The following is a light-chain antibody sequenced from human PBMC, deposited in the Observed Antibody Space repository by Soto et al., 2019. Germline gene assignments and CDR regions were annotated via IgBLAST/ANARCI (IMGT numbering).Light chain of an antibody. Sequence: DIQRTQSPSSLSASLGDRVTLTCRASQSITSYLHWYQQKPGKAPKVLIYAASSLQSGVPSRFSGSGSGTDFTLTISSLKPEDFETYYCQQSYSTPRTFGQGTKVDI. CDR1: QSITSY. CDR2: AAS. V-gene: IGKV1-39*01. J-gene: IGKJ1*01. CDR3: QQSYSTPRT.